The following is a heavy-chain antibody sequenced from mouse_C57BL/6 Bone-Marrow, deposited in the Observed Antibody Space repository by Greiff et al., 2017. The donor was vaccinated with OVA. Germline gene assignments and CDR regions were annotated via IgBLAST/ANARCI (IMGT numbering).Heavy chain of an antibody. J-gene: IGHJ4*01. D-gene: IGHD4-1*01. Sequence: DVKLVESGGGLVQPGESLKLSCESTEYEFPSHDMSWVRKTPEKRLELVAAINSDGGSTYYPDTMERRFIISRDNTKKTLYLQMSSLRSEDTAVYYCARHGRWGYAMDYWGQGTSVTVSS. CDR1: EYEFPSHD. CDR3: ARHGRWGYAMDY. V-gene: IGHV5-2*03. CDR2: INSDGGST.